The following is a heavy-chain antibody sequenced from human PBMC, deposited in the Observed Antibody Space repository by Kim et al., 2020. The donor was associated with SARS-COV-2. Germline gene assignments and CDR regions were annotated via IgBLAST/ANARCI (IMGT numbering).Heavy chain of an antibody. CDR2: KQDGSEK. Sequence: KQDGSEKHYVDSVKGRFTISRDNAKNSLFLQMNSLRAEDTAVYYCASADYWGQGTLVTVSS. V-gene: IGHV3-7*03. J-gene: IGHJ4*02. CDR3: ASADY.